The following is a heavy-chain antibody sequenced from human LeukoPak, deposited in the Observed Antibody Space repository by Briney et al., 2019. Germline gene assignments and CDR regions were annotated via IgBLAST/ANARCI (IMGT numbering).Heavy chain of an antibody. D-gene: IGHD3-10*01. CDR3: ARDRMPSSYRGLDP. Sequence: GGSLRLSCAASGFTFSSYSMNWVRQAPGKGLERVSFISSSSTYIYYADSLKGRFTISRDNAKNSLYLQMNSLRAEDTAVYYCARDRMPSSYRGLDPWGQGTLVTVSS. V-gene: IGHV3-21*06. J-gene: IGHJ5*02. CDR1: GFTFSSYS. CDR2: ISSSSTYI.